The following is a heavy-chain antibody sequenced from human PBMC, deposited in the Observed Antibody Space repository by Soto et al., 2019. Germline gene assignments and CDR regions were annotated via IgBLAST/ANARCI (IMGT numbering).Heavy chain of an antibody. CDR2: ISSSGSTI. CDR3: ASLVYYYDSSGGLLDP. CDR1: GFTFSSYE. V-gene: IGHV3-48*03. Sequence: GGSLRLSCAASGFTFSSYEMNWVRQAPGKGLEWVSYISSSGSTIYYADSVKGRFTISRDNAKNSLYLQMNSLRAEDTAVYYCASLVYYYDSSGGLLDPWGQGTLVTVSS. J-gene: IGHJ5*02. D-gene: IGHD3-22*01.